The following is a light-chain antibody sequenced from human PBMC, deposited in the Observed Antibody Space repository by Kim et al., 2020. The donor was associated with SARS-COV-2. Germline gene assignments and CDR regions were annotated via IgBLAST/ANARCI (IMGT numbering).Light chain of an antibody. Sequence: GEPVTISCTGGGSDVCGYDYVSWYQQNPGKAPKLMIYDVSKRPSGVPDRFSGSKSGNTASLTISGLQAEDEADYYCCSYAGTYTWVFGGGTQLTVL. V-gene: IGLV2-11*01. CDR3: CSYAGTYTWV. CDR1: GSDVCGYDY. CDR2: DVS. J-gene: IGLJ3*02.